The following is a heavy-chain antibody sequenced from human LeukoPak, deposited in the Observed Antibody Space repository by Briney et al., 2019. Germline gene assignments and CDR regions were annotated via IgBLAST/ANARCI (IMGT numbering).Heavy chain of an antibody. J-gene: IGHJ6*02. CDR2: ISGSGGST. CDR1: GFTFSSYA. D-gene: IGHD5-24*01. CDR3: AKDVEMATIDYYYYGMDV. V-gene: IGHV3-23*01. Sequence: GGSLRLSCAASGFTFSSYAMSWVRQAPGKGLEWVSAISGSGGSTYYADSVKGRFTISRDNSKNTLYLQMNSLRAEDTAVYYCAKDVEMATIDYYYYGMDVWGQGTTVTASS.